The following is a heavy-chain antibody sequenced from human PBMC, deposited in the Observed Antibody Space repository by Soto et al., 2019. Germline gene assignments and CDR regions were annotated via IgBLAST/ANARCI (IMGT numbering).Heavy chain of an antibody. V-gene: IGHV3-23*01. CDR1: GFTFSSYA. CDR2: ISGSGGST. J-gene: IGHJ4*02. D-gene: IGHD6-6*01. Sequence: EVQVLESGGGLVQPGGSLRLSCAASGFTFSSYAMSWVRQAPGKGLEWVSAISGSGGSTYYADSVKGRFTISRDNSKNTLYLQMNSLRAEDTAVYYCAKGKIAARPSGRYFDYWGQGTLVTVSS. CDR3: AKGKIAARPSGRYFDY.